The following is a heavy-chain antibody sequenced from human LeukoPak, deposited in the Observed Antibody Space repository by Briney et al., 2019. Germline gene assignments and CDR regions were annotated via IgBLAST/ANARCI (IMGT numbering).Heavy chain of an antibody. CDR3: AKDKDFWSGYYRVLPYYYGMDV. J-gene: IGHJ6*02. CDR1: GFTFSSYG. CDR2: ISYDGSNK. Sequence: GGSLRLSCAASGFTFSSYGMHWVRQAPGKGPEWVAVISYDGSNKYYADSVKGRFTISRDNAKNTLYLQMNSLRAEDTAMYYCAKDKDFWSGYYRVLPYYYGMDVWGQGTTVTVSS. D-gene: IGHD3-3*01. V-gene: IGHV3-30*18.